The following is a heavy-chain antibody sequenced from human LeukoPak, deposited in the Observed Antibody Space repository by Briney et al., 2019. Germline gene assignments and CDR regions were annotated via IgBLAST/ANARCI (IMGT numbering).Heavy chain of an antibody. V-gene: IGHV1-69*13. CDR1: GGTFSSYA. J-gene: IGHJ4*02. CDR3: ARGVRPGYSYGYGFDY. Sequence: GASAKVSCKASGGTFSSYAISWVRQAPGQGLEWMGGIIPIFGTANYAQKFQGRVTITADESTSTAYMELSSLRSEDTAVYYCARGVRPGYSYGYGFDYWGQGTLVTVSS. D-gene: IGHD5-18*01. CDR2: IIPIFGTA.